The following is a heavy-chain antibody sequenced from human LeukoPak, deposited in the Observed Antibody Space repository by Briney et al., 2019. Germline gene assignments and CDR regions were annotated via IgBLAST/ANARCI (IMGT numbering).Heavy chain of an antibody. J-gene: IGHJ4*02. CDR2: VSPNGGST. CDR1: GFTFSSHG. D-gene: IGHD3/OR15-3a*01. CDR3: AKGWNYGLWTYLRYDN. Sequence: TGGSLRLSCAASGFTFSSHGMSWVRQGPGKGLEWVSAVSPNGGSTYYAESVKGHFTISRDNSKNTLYLHVNSLRAGDTALYFCAKGWNYGLWTYLRYDNWGQGTLVTVSS. V-gene: IGHV3-23*01.